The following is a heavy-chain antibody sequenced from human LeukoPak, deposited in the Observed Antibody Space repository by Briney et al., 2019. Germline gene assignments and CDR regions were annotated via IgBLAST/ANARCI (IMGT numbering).Heavy chain of an antibody. J-gene: IGHJ4*01. CDR3: ARDHRYAFDN. CDR1: GFNFIDYS. Sequence: GGSLRLSCAASGFNFIDYSMNWVREAPWKGLEWISYIGISSGNTKYADSVKGRFTISRDKARNSLYLQMNSLRVEDTAVYYCARDHRYAFDNWGHGILVTVSS. CDR2: IGISSGNT. D-gene: IGHD5-12*01. V-gene: IGHV3-48*01.